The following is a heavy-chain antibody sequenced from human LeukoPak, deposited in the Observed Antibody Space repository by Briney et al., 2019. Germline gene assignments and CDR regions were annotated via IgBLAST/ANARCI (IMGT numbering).Heavy chain of an antibody. CDR3: AAAHDRYYYYGMDV. Sequence: SVKVSCKASGFTFTSSAVQWVRQARGQRLEWIGWIVVGSGNTNYAQKSQERVTITRDMSTSTAYMELSSLRSEDTAVYYCAAAHDRYYYYGMDVWGQGTTVTVSS. D-gene: IGHD1-1*01. CDR2: IVVGSGNT. J-gene: IGHJ6*02. CDR1: GFTFTSSA. V-gene: IGHV1-58*01.